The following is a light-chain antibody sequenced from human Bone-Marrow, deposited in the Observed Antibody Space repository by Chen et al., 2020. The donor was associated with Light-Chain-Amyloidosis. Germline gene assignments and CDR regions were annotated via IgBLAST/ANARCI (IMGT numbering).Light chain of an antibody. CDR2: GTS. V-gene: IGKV3-20*01. CDR1: RRISPVF. CDR3: QQYGNSPLYT. J-gene: IGKJ2*01. Sequence: EIVLTQSPGTLSLSPGDRATLSCRASRRISPVFLAWYQQKPGQAPRLLISGTSNRATGIPDRFSGSGSGTEFSLTITRLEPEDFAVYFCQQYGNSPLYTYGQGTKVES.